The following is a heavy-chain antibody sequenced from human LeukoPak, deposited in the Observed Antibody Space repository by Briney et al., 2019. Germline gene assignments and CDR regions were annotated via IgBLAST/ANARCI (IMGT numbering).Heavy chain of an antibody. CDR3: ARDSLSGWYYFDY. J-gene: IGHJ4*02. CDR2: ISYDGSNK. D-gene: IGHD6-19*01. CDR1: GFTFSSYS. Sequence: GGSLRLSCAASGFTFSSYSMNWVRQAPGKGLEWVAVISYDGSNKYYADSVKGRFTISRDNSKNTLYLQMNSLRAEDTAVYYCARDSLSGWYYFDYWGQGTLVTVSS. V-gene: IGHV3-30*03.